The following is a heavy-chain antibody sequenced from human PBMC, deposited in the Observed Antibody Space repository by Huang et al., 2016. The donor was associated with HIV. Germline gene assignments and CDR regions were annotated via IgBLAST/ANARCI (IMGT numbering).Heavy chain of an antibody. CDR1: GGSISRSNYY. D-gene: IGHD3-9*01. Sequence: QLQLQESGPGLVKPSETLSLTCTVSGGSISRSNYYWGWIRQPPGQGLEWIGSIYYSGSTYYNPSLKSRVTRSVDTSKNQFSLKLSSVTAADTAVYYCARQPLRYFDPWGQGTLVTVSS. CDR3: ARQPLRYFDP. V-gene: IGHV4-39*01. CDR2: IYYSGST. J-gene: IGHJ5*02.